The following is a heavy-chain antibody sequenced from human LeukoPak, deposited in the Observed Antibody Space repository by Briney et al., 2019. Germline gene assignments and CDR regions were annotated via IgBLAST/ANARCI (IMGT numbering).Heavy chain of an antibody. CDR1: GGSLSGYY. Sequence: SETLSLTCAVYGGSLSGYYWSWIRQPPGKGLEWIGEINHSGSTNYNPSLKSRVTISVDTSKNQFSLKLSSVTAADTAVYYCARLYDSSGYYRDIKDHQGDAFDIWGQGTMVTVSS. J-gene: IGHJ3*02. CDR3: ARLYDSSGYYRDIKDHQGDAFDI. CDR2: INHSGST. D-gene: IGHD3-22*01. V-gene: IGHV4-34*01.